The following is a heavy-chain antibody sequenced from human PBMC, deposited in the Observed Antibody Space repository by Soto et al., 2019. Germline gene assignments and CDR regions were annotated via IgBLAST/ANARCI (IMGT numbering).Heavy chain of an antibody. J-gene: IGHJ6*02. D-gene: IGHD2-15*01. Sequence: GASVKFYCKASGGTFSTPAIIWVRQAPGQGHEWMGGIISISGTTYYTQKFQGRVTITADEPTSTAFMELSSLKSEDTAVFYCARGYCSGGNCYSGMDVWGQGTMVTVS. CDR2: IISISGTT. CDR1: GGTFSTPA. V-gene: IGHV1-69*13. CDR3: ARGYCSGGNCYSGMDV.